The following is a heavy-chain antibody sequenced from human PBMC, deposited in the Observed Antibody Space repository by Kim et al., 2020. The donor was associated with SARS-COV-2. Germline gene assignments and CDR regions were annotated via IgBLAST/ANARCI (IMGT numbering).Heavy chain of an antibody. V-gene: IGHV3-30*18. D-gene: IGHD6-19*01. CDR1: GFTFSSYV. J-gene: IGHJ4*02. Sequence: GGSLRLSCAASGFTFSSYVMHWVRQAPGKGLEWVAVISYDGSNKYYADSVKGRFTISRDNSKNTLYLQMNSLRAEDTAVYYCAKAFGQYSSGWSFDYWGQGTLVTVSS. CDR3: AKAFGQYSSGWSFDY. CDR2: ISYDGSNK.